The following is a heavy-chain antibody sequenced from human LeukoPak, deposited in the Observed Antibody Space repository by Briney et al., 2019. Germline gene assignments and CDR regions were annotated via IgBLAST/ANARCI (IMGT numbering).Heavy chain of an antibody. J-gene: IGHJ6*02. CDR3: ARERGNSLFGMDV. V-gene: IGHV3-53*05. CDR1: VISVGSNY. D-gene: IGHD5-18*01. CDR2: IYSGGAT. Sequence: GGSLRLSCVASVISVGSNYMSWVRQAPGKGLEGVSVIYSGGATLYADSVKGRITISRDNSKNTLFLQMHSLRSEDSAVYYCARERGNSLFGMDVWGPGTTVIVS.